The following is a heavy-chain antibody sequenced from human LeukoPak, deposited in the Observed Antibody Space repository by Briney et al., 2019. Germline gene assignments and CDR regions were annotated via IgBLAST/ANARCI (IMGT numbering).Heavy chain of an antibody. V-gene: IGHV3-48*03. CDR2: ISSSGSTI. Sequence: GSLRLSCAASGFTFSSYEMNWVRQAPGKGLEGVSYISSSGSTIYYADSVKGRFTISRDNAKNSLYLQMNSLRAEDTAVYYCAELGITMIGGVWGKGTTVTISS. CDR1: GFTFSSYE. D-gene: IGHD3-10*02. CDR3: AELGITMIGGV. J-gene: IGHJ6*04.